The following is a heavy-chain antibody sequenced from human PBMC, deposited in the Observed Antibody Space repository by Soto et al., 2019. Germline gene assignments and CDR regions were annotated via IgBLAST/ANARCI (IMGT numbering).Heavy chain of an antibody. CDR1: GYNFASYA. J-gene: IGHJ4*02. CDR2: ISAYNVHT. CDR3: VRAPPPPDN. Sequence: VQLVQSGAEVKKPGASVKVSCKASGYNFASYATSGMRQAPGQGLEWRGWISAYNVHTNYAQKLQGIVTMTIDTSTSTAYMELRSPISEDAAVYCCVRAPPPPDNWGKGTLVTASS. V-gene: IGHV1-18*01.